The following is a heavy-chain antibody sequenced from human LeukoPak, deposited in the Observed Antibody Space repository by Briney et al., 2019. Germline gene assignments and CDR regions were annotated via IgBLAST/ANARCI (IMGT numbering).Heavy chain of an antibody. J-gene: IGHJ5*02. Sequence: SETLSLTCTVSGGSISTSSYYWGWVRQPPGKGLEWIGNIFYSGSTYYSPSLKSRVTISLDTSRNQSSLKLNSVTAADTAVYYCARGHCTSGSCSRWFDPWGQGTLVTVSS. V-gene: IGHV4-39*07. CDR2: IFYSGST. D-gene: IGHD2-15*01. CDR1: GGSISTSSYY. CDR3: ARGHCTSGSCSRWFDP.